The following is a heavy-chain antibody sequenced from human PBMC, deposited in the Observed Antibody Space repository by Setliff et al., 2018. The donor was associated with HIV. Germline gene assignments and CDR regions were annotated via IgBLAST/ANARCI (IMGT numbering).Heavy chain of an antibody. Sequence: GGSLRLSCAASGVIFSDGWMSWVRQAPGKGLEWVSTIGGSGDNTYYADSVKGRFTISRDNSKNTLYLQMNSLRAEDTAVYYCAKLPHGGPLYYFDYWGQGTLVTVS. CDR1: GVIFSDGW. CDR3: AKLPHGGPLYYFDY. V-gene: IGHV3-23*01. J-gene: IGHJ4*02. D-gene: IGHD2-15*01. CDR2: IGGSGDNT.